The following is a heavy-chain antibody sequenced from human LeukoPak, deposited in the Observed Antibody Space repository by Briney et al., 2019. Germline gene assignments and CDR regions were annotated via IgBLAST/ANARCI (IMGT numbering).Heavy chain of an antibody. D-gene: IGHD3-10*01. CDR1: GYTFTSYY. CDR3: ASVSGSGSYFDFDY. CDR2: INPSGGST. Sequence: ASVKVSCKASGYTFTSYYMHWVRQAPGQGLEWMGIINPSGGSTSYAQKFQGRVTMTRDTSISTAYMELSRLRSDDTAVYYCASVSGSGSYFDFDYWGQGTQVTVSS. V-gene: IGHV1-46*01. J-gene: IGHJ4*02.